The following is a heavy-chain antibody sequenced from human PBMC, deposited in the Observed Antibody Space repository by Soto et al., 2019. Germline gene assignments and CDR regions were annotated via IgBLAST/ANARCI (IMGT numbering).Heavy chain of an antibody. CDR1: GASVTSPEHY. Sequence: SETLSLTCSVSGASVTSPEHYWTWIRQSPGKGLEWIGYIYYGGSTVYNPSLKGRSTVSLDTSKNQFSLNLTSVTAADTAVYYCARDPPATRHGMDVWGQGTTVTVSS. CDR3: ARDPPATRHGMDV. V-gene: IGHV4-30-4*01. CDR2: IYYGGST. J-gene: IGHJ6*02.